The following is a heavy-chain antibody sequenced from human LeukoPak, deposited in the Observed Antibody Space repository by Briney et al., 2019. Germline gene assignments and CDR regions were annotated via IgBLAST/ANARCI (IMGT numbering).Heavy chain of an antibody. V-gene: IGHV3-23*01. CDR1: GFTFSSYA. CDR2: VLARGGRT. D-gene: IGHD3-22*01. J-gene: IGHJ4*02. CDR3: AKYYKLSGYYLGGYDY. Sequence: GGSLRLSCAASGFTFSSYAMGWVRQPPGKGLGWVSAVLARGGRTFYADSVKGRFTISRDNSKNTLYLQMNSLRAEDTAVYYCAKYYKLSGYYLGGYDYWGQGTLVTVSS.